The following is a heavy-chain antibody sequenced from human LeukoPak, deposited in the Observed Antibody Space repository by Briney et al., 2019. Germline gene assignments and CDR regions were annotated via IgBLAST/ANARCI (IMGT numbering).Heavy chain of an antibody. CDR1: GGPISRSSHF. V-gene: IGHV4-39*01. D-gene: IGHD1-26*01. J-gene: IGHJ4*02. Sequence: SETLSLTCTVYGGPISRSSHFWGWIRQPPAKGLEWIGSIYYSGSTYYNPSLESRVTISVDTSKNQFSLKVASVTAADTAVYYCARRGGPSGTYYFDSWGQGTLVTVSS. CDR3: ARRGGPSGTYYFDS. CDR2: IYYSGST.